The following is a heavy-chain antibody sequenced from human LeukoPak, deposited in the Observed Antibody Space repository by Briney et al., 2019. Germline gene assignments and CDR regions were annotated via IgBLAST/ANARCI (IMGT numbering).Heavy chain of an antibody. CDR2: IIPILGIA. D-gene: IGHD3-10*01. J-gene: IGHJ4*02. CDR1: GGTFSSYA. CDR3: ASTLSSGTVLGY. Sequence: GSSVKVSCKASGGTFSSYAISWVRQAPGQGLEWMGRIIPILGIANYAQKFQGRVTITADKSTSTAYMELSSLRSEDTAVYYCASTLSSGTVLGYWGQGTLVTVSS. V-gene: IGHV1-69*04.